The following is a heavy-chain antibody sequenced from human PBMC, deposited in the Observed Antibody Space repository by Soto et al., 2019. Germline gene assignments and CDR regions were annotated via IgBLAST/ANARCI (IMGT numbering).Heavy chain of an antibody. Sequence: ASVKVYCKASGGTFSSYAISWVRQAPGQGLEWMGGIIPIFGTADYAQKFQGRVTITADKSTSTAYMELSSLRSEDTAVYYCARENVEMATSPSDYWGQGTLVTAPQ. CDR3: ARENVEMATSPSDY. D-gene: IGHD5-12*01. V-gene: IGHV1-69*06. CDR1: GGTFSSYA. J-gene: IGHJ4*02. CDR2: IIPIFGTA.